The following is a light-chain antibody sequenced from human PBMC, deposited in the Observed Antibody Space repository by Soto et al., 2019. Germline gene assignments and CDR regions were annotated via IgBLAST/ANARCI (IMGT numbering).Light chain of an antibody. V-gene: IGKV3-15*01. CDR3: LQYNYWRPYS. CDR2: DTY. CDR1: QSVGNS. J-gene: IGKJ2*03. Sequence: EIVMTQSPATLSLSPGERSTLSVMSSQSVGNSLAWYQLKPGQPPRLLIFDTYSGATGTPARFRGSGSGTDFTLTISSLQSEDFAVYICLQYNYWRPYSFGQGTKVDIK.